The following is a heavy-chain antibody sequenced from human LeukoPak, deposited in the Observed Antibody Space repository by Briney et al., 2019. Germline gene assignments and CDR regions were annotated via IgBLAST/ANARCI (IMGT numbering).Heavy chain of an antibody. CDR2: MRIDGSN. CDR3: AKDGNWGFDY. J-gene: IGHJ4*02. D-gene: IGHD7-27*01. Sequence: PGGSLRLSCAASGFTFRNYGVHWVRQAPGKGLEWVALMRIDGSNYYADSVKGRFTISRDNSKNTLYLQMNSLRPEDTAVYYCAKDGNWGFDYWGQGTLVSVS. V-gene: IGHV3-30*02. CDR1: GFTFRNYG.